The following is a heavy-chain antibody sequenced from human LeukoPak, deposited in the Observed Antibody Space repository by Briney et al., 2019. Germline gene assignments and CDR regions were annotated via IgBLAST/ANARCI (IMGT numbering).Heavy chain of an antibody. CDR2: INSDGSST. CDR3: EYRITTTGGAFDI. D-gene: IGHD3-10*01. CDR1: GFTFISYW. V-gene: IGHV3-74*01. J-gene: IGHJ3*02. Sequence: GGSLILSCSASGFTFISYWMHSVRQAPGKGLVWVSRINSDGSSTSYADSVKGRYTISRDNAKNTLYLQMNSLRAEDTAVYYCEYRITTTGGAFDIWGQGTMVTVSS.